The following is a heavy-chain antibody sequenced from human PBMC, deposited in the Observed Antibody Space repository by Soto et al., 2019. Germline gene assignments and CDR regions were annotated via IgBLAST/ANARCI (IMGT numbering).Heavy chain of an antibody. CDR1: GGTFSSYA. Sequence: GASVKVSCKASGGTFSSYAIGWVRQAPGQGLAWMGGIIPIFGTANYAQKFQGRVTITADESTSTAYMELSSLRSEDTAVYYCARELVVITEANAFDIWGQGTMVTV. CDR3: ARELVVITEANAFDI. J-gene: IGHJ3*02. V-gene: IGHV1-69*13. CDR2: IIPIFGTA. D-gene: IGHD3-22*01.